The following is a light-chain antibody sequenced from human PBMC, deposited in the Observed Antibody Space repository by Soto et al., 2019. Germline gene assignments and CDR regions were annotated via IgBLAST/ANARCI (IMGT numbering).Light chain of an antibody. V-gene: IGKV1-9*01. CDR2: AAS. CDR1: QGIGSY. J-gene: IGKJ4*01. CDR3: QQLNNYPLT. Sequence: DIQLTQSPSFLSASLGYRFTITCRASQGIGSYLAWYQQKPGKAPRLLIYAASTLQSGVPSRFSGSGSDTEFTLTISSLQPEDFATYYCQQLNNYPLTFGGGTTVDIK.